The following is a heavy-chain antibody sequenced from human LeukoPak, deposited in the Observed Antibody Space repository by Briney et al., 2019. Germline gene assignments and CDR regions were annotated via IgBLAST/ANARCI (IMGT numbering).Heavy chain of an antibody. J-gene: IGHJ3*02. Sequence: SETLSLTCTVSGGSISSSSYYWGWIRQPPGKGLEWIGSIYYSGSTYYNPSLKSRVTISVDTSKNQFSLKLSSVTAADTAVYYCARPSYGYASRSAFDIWGQGTMVTVSS. D-gene: IGHD5-18*01. CDR1: GGSISSSSYY. CDR2: IYYSGST. CDR3: ARPSYGYASRSAFDI. V-gene: IGHV4-39*07.